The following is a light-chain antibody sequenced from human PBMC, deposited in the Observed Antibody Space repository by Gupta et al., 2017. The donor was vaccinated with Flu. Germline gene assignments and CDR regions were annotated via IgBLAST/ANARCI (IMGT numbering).Light chain of an antibody. Sequence: SVLSQPPSASGTPGQMLTITCSGSSSNIGSNAVNWYQQVPGTSPKLLIYGSNQRPSGVPDRFAGSKSGTSASLAIRGLQSEDEDDYYCAAWDDSLNGHYVFGTGTKVTVL. CDR2: GSN. CDR1: SSNIGSNA. V-gene: IGLV1-44*01. CDR3: AAWDDSLNGHYV. J-gene: IGLJ1*01.